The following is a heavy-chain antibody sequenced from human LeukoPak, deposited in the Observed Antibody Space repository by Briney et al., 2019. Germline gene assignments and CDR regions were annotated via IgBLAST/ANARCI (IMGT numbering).Heavy chain of an antibody. D-gene: IGHD2-2*01. Sequence: GGSLRLSCAASGFTFSSYGMHWVRQAPGKGLEWVAVIWYDGSNKYYADSVKGRFTISRDNSKNTLYLQMNSLRAEDTAVYYCARDREYQLPKYYYCYYGMDVWGQGTTVTVSS. CDR1: GFTFSSYG. V-gene: IGHV3-33*01. CDR2: IWYDGSNK. CDR3: ARDREYQLPKYYYCYYGMDV. J-gene: IGHJ6*02.